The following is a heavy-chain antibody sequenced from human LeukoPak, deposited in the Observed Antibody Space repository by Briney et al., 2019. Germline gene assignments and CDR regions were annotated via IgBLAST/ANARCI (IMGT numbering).Heavy chain of an antibody. Sequence: SVKASCKASGGTFSSDAISWVRRAPGQGLEWMGGIIPIFGTANYAQKFQGRVTITTDESTSTAYMELSSPRSEDTAVYYCARDRIEADRYFDYWGQGTLVTVSS. CDR1: GGTFSSDA. J-gene: IGHJ4*02. D-gene: IGHD6-13*01. V-gene: IGHV1-69*05. CDR3: ARDRIEADRYFDY. CDR2: IIPIFGTA.